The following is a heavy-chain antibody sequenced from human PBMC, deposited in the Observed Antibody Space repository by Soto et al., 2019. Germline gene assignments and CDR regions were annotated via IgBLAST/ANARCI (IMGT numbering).Heavy chain of an antibody. J-gene: IGHJ5*02. CDR2: IYYSGST. V-gene: IGHV4-59*01. Sequence: PSETPSLTCTVSGGSISSYYWSWIRQPPGKGLEWIGYIYYSGSTNYNPSLKSRVTISVDTSKNQFSLKLSSVTAADTAVYYCARGDGSGSYYDRFDPWGQGTQVTVSS. D-gene: IGHD1-26*01. CDR3: ARGDGSGSYYDRFDP. CDR1: GGSISSYY.